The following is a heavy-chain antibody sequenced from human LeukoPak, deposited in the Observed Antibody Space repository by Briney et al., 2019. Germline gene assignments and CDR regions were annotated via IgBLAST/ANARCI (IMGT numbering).Heavy chain of an antibody. J-gene: IGHJ4*02. CDR3: ARDVGSGNYYNCFDC. V-gene: IGHV1-2*02. CDR2: INPNSGGT. Sequence: ASVKVSCKASGCTFMDYYLHWVRQAPGQGLEWMGWINPNSGGTNSAQKFQGRVTMTRDTSISTAYMELSGLRSDDTAVYYCARDVGSGNYYNCFDCWGQGTLVTVSS. CDR1: GCTFMDYY. D-gene: IGHD3-10*01.